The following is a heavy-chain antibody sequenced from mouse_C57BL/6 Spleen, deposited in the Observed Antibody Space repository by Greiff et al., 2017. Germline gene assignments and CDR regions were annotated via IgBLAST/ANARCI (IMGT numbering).Heavy chain of an antibody. CDR1: GFTFSDSG. Sequence: EVKVVESGGGLVKPGGSLKLSCAASGFTFSDSGMHWVRQAPEKGLEWVAYISSGSSTIYYADTVKGRFTISRDNAKNTLFLQMTSLRSEDTAMYYCARWTAQATAYWGQGTLVTVSA. V-gene: IGHV5-17*01. J-gene: IGHJ3*01. CDR2: ISSGSSTI. CDR3: ARWTAQATAY. D-gene: IGHD3-2*02.